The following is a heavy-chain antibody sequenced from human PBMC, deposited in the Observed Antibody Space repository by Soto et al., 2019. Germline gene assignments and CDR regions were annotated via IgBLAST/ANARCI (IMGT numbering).Heavy chain of an antibody. V-gene: IGHV4-39*01. D-gene: IGHD6-13*01. CDR2: LDYSGST. Sequence: QLQLQESGPGLVKPSETLSLTCTVSGGSISSSSYYWGWIRQPPGKGLEWIGSLDYSGSTYYNPSLKSRVTISVDTSKNQFSLKLSSVTAADTAVYYCARHQSHSSSYVDPWGQGTLVTVSS. CDR3: ARHQSHSSSYVDP. CDR1: GGSISSSSYY. J-gene: IGHJ5*02.